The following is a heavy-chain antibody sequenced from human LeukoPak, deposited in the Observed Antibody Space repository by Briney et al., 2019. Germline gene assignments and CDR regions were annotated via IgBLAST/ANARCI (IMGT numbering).Heavy chain of an antibody. D-gene: IGHD3-22*01. CDR1: GFTFSSCA. V-gene: IGHV3-23*01. CDR2: ISGSGGST. Sequence: GRSLRLSCAASGFTFSSCAMHWVRQAPGKGLEWVSGISGSGGSTYYADSVKGRFTISRDNSKNTLYLQMNSLRAEDTAVYYCAKRYYDSSPYTDYWGQGTLVTVSS. J-gene: IGHJ4*02. CDR3: AKRYYDSSPYTDY.